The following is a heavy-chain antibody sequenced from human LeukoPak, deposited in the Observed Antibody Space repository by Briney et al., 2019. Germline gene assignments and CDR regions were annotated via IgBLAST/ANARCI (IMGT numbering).Heavy chain of an antibody. CDR2: IYTSGST. V-gene: IGHV4-4*07. Sequence: SETLSLTCTVSGGSISSYYWSWIRQPAGKGLEWIGRIYTSGSTNYNPSLKSRVTISVDTSKNQFSLKLSSVTAADTAVYYCARWSCSSTSCYPGYLQHWGQGTLVTVSS. CDR1: GGSISSYY. J-gene: IGHJ1*01. CDR3: ARWSCSSTSCYPGYLQH. D-gene: IGHD2-2*01.